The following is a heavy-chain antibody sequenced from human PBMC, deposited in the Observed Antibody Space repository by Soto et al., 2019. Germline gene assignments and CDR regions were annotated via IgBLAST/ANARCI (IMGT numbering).Heavy chain of an antibody. CDR2: ISSSSSYI. CDR3: ARDLRGGVATTFDY. D-gene: IGHD5-12*01. V-gene: IGHV3-21*01. J-gene: IGHJ4*02. CDR1: GFTFSSYS. Sequence: EVQLVESGGGLVKPGGSLRLSCAASGFTFSSYSMNWVRQAPGKGLEWVSSISSSSSYIYYADSVKGRFTISRDNAKNKLYRQMNSLRAEDTAVYYCARDLRGGVATTFDYWGQGTLVTVSS.